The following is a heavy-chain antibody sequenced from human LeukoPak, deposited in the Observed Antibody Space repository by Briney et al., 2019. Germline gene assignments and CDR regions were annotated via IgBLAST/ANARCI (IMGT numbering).Heavy chain of an antibody. D-gene: IGHD2-21*01. J-gene: IGHJ4*02. CDR3: ASLLIPDIDY. CDR2: ISSRGRTI. CDR1: GFTFSSYE. Sequence: PGGSLRLSCAASGFTFSSYEMNWVRQAPGKGLEWVSYISSRGRTIYYADSVKGRFTMSRDNAKNSLYLQMNSLRAEDTAVYYCASLLIPDIDYWGQGTLVTVSS. V-gene: IGHV3-48*03.